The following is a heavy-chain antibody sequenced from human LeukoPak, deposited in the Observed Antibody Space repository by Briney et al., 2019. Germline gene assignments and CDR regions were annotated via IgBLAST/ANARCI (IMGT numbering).Heavy chain of an antibody. J-gene: IGHJ4*02. Sequence: PSETLSLTCTVSGGSISSGDYYWSWIRQPPGKGLERIGYIYYSGSTYYNPSLKSRVTISVDTSKNQFSLKLSSVTAADTAVYYCARLVLANYYGSGNPGDYFDYWGQGTLVTVSS. D-gene: IGHD3-10*01. CDR2: IYYSGST. CDR3: ARLVLANYYGSGNPGDYFDY. CDR1: GGSISSGDYY. V-gene: IGHV4-30-4*08.